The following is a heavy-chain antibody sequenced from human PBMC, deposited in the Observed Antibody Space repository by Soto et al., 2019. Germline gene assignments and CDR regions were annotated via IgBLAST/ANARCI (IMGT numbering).Heavy chain of an antibody. CDR2: ISYDGNNK. V-gene: IGHV3-30*18. CDR1: GFTFSRSG. Sequence: QVQLVESGGGVVQPGRSLRLSCAASGFTFSRSGMDWVRQAPGKGLEWVAVISYDGNNKYYADSVKGRFTISRDNSKNTLYLQMNSLRADDTAVYYCAKDLTDATVVTLRGFDYCGQGTLVTVSS. D-gene: IGHD4-17*01. CDR3: AKDLTDATVVTLRGFDY. J-gene: IGHJ4*02.